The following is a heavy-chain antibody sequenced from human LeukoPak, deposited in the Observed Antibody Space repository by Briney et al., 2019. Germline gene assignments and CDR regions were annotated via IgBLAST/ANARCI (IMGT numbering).Heavy chain of an antibody. CDR3: ARGGFSGEWFSDLDY. Sequence: GESLKISCKGSGYSFPSYWIAWVRQMPGKGLEWMGIIYPGDSDTRNSPSFQGQVTISVDKSISTAYLHWSSLKASDTAVYYCARGGFSGEWFSDLDYWGQGTLVTVSS. CDR2: IYPGDSDT. CDR1: GYSFPSYW. V-gene: IGHV5-51*01. D-gene: IGHD3-3*01. J-gene: IGHJ4*02.